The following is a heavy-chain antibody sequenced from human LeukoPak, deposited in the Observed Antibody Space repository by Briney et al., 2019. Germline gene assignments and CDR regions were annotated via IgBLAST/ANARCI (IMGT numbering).Heavy chain of an antibody. CDR2: IYYSGST. CDR3: ARPQLERHGTAYYMDV. CDR1: GGSISSSSYY. V-gene: IGHV4-39*01. J-gene: IGHJ6*03. D-gene: IGHD1-1*01. Sequence: SETLSLTCTVSGGSISSSSYYWGWIRQPPGKGLEWIGSIYYSGSTYYNPSLRSRVTISVDTSKNQFSLKLSSVTAADTAVYYCARPQLERHGTAYYMDVWGKGTTVTISS.